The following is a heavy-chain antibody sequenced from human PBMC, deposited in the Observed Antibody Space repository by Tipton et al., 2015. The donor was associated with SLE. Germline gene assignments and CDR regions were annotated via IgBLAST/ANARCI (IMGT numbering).Heavy chain of an antibody. CDR1: GGSISSHY. V-gene: IGHV4-59*11. J-gene: IGHJ4*02. Sequence: LRLSCTVSGGSISSHYWSWIRQPPGKGLEWIGYIYYSGSTNYNPSLKSRVTISVDTSKNQFSLKLSSVTAADTAVYYCARDRTTVTTLSYFDYWGQGTLVTVSS. D-gene: IGHD4-17*01. CDR3: ARDRTTVTTLSYFDY. CDR2: IYYSGST.